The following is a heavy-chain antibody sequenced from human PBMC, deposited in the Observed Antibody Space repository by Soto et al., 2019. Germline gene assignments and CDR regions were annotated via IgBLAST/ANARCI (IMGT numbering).Heavy chain of an antibody. CDR1: RNTFTTSW. V-gene: IGHV5-51*01. J-gene: IGHJ4*02. CDR2: IYPHDSDT. D-gene: IGHD1-7*01. Sequence: GESLKISCNASRNTFTTSWIGGVRQMPGKGLEWMGIIYPHDSDTRYFPSFQDQVTISADKSISTAYLEWSSLKASDSAMYYCTSEALEFSWNFAGHYWGQGTLVTVSS. CDR3: TSEALEFSWNFAGHY.